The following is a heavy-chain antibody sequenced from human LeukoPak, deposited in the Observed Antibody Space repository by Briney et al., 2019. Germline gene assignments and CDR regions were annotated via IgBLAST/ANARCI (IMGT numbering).Heavy chain of an antibody. CDR3: AKSPRSAADNWFDP. CDR2: ISAGGGST. CDR1: GFTLSTYA. D-gene: IGHD6-13*01. V-gene: IGHV3-23*01. Sequence: GGSLRLSCAASGFTLSTYAMNWVRQAPGKGLEWVSGISAGGGSTYYADSVKGRFTIPGDNSKNTLYLQMNSLTVEDTAVYYCAKSPRSAADNWFDPWGQGTLVTVSS. J-gene: IGHJ5*02.